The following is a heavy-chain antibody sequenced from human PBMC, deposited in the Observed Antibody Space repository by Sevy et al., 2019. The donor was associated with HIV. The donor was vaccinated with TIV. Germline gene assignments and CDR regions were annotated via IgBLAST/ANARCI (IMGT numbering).Heavy chain of an antibody. V-gene: IGHV1-2*02. CDR1: GYTFTGYY. D-gene: IGHD3-3*01. CDR3: ARAFWSGYYASGDWFDP. Sequence: ASVKASCKASGYTFTGYYMHWVRQAPGQGLEWMGWINPNSGGTNYAQKFQGRVTMTRDTSISTAYMELSRLRSDDTAVYYCARAFWSGYYASGDWFDPWGQGTLVTVSS. J-gene: IGHJ5*02. CDR2: INPNSGGT.